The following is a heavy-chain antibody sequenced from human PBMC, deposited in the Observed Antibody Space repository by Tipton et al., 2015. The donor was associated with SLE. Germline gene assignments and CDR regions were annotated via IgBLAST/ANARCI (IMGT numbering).Heavy chain of an antibody. V-gene: IGHV4-34*01. D-gene: IGHD6-6*01. CDR3: ARLRRSSSKIFDL. J-gene: IGHJ4*02. Sequence: TLSLTCAVYGGSFSIYCWSWRRQSPGKGLEWIGEICQSGSTNYNPSLKSRVSISIDTSKSQFSLQLSSMTAADTAVYYCARLRRSSSKIFDLWGQGTLVTVSS. CDR2: ICQSGST. CDR1: GGSFSIYC.